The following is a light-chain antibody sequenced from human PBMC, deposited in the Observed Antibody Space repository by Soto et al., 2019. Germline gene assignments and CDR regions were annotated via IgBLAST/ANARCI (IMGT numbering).Light chain of an antibody. CDR3: QPRRNWPLT. CDR1: QSVSSY. Sequence: EVVLTQSPATLSLSPGDRATLSCRASQSVSSYLAWYQQKPGQAPRLLIYDASNRATGIPARFSGSGSGTDFTLTISSLEPEDFAVYSCQPRRNWPLTFGGGTKVEIK. J-gene: IGKJ4*01. V-gene: IGKV3-11*01. CDR2: DAS.